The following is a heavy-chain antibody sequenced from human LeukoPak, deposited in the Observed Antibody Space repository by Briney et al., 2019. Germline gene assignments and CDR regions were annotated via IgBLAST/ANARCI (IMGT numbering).Heavy chain of an antibody. Sequence: QAGGSLRLSCAASGFTVSSNYMSWVRQAPGKGLEWVSVIYSGGSTYYADSVKGRFTISRDNSKNTLYLQMISLRAEDTAVYYCARGKSPYYADAFDIWGQGTMVTVSS. CDR3: ARGKSPYYADAFDI. CDR1: GFTVSSNY. V-gene: IGHV3-66*02. J-gene: IGHJ3*02. CDR2: IYSGGST. D-gene: IGHD2/OR15-2a*01.